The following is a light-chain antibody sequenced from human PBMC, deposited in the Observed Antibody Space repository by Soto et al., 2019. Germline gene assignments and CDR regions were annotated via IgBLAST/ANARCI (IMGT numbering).Light chain of an antibody. CDR2: SDD. Sequence: QSVLTQPASLSGTPGQRVTMSCSGSNSNIGRYSVNWYQHFPGTAPKILIYSDDERPSGVPDRFSGSKSGTSASLAISGLQSEDEAEYYCAAWDDNLNGPLFGGGTKLTVL. CDR1: NSNIGRYS. V-gene: IGLV1-44*01. CDR3: AAWDDNLNGPL. J-gene: IGLJ3*02.